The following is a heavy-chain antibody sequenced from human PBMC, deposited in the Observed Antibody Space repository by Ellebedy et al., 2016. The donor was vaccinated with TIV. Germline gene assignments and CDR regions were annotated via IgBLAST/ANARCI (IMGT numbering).Heavy chain of an antibody. CDR2: IIPIFGTA. V-gene: IGHV1-69*13. Sequence: AASVKVSCKASGYTFTSYGISWVRQAPGQGLEWMGGIIPIFGTANYAQKFQGRVTITADESTSTAYMELSSLRSEDTAVYYCAREGGHSKFDYWGQGTLVTVSS. J-gene: IGHJ4*02. CDR3: AREGGHSKFDY. CDR1: GYTFTSYG. D-gene: IGHD6-13*01.